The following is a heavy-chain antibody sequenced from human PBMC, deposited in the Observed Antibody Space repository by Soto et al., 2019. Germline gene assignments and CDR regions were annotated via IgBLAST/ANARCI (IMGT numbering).Heavy chain of an antibody. CDR1: GLTFRSYW. J-gene: IGHJ6*02. CDR2: INTDGSVA. V-gene: IGHV3-74*03. D-gene: IGHD5-18*01. CDR3: AKGGYKYGYYYYGMDV. Sequence: PGGSLRLSCAASGLTFRSYWMHWVRQAPGKGLVWVSRINTDGSVAMYVDSVKGRFTISRDNAKSTLYLQMNSLRVEDTAIYYCAKGGYKYGYYYYGMDVWGQGTTVTVSS.